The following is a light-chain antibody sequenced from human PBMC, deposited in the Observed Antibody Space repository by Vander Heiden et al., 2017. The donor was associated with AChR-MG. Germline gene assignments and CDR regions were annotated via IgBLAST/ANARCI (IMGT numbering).Light chain of an antibody. V-gene: IGLV2-14*03. CDR3: SSYTSSTTPYV. Sequence: QSALTQPASVSGSPRQSITISCPGTSSDVGGFNYVSWYQQHPGKAPKLMIYAVSNRPSGVSYRFSGSKSGNTASLTISGLQAEDEGDYYCSSYTSSTTPYVFGTGTEVTVL. CDR2: AVS. CDR1: SSDVGGFNY. J-gene: IGLJ1*01.